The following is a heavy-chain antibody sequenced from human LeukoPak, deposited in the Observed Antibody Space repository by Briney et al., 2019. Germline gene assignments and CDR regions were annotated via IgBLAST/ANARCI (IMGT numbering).Heavy chain of an antibody. CDR1: GIILSTYA. CDR3: GRDFCCAYYTED. D-gene: IGHD3-3*01. J-gene: IGHJ4*02. V-gene: IGHV3-48*04. CDR2: ISGGSSGSTRII. Sequence: GGSLRLAWELSGIILSTYAMKWVRQAPGEGREWMTYISGGSSGSTRIIHYADSVKCRFTISRDNAKNALNLQRSSLSAEDTAVDSCGRDFCCAYYTEDWGQGALVIVSS.